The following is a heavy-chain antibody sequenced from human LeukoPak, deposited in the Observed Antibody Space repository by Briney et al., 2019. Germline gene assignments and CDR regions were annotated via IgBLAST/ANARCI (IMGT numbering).Heavy chain of an antibody. J-gene: IGHJ4*02. CDR3: ARGASIAAPDFDY. CDR1: GFTFSSYE. Sequence: PGGSLRLSCAASGFTFSSYEMNWVRQAPGKGLEWVSYISSSGSTIYYADSVKGRFTISRDNAKNSLYLQMNSLRGEDTAGYYSARGASIAAPDFDYCGAGTLGTVSP. V-gene: IGHV3-48*03. CDR2: ISSSGSTI. D-gene: IGHD6-6*01.